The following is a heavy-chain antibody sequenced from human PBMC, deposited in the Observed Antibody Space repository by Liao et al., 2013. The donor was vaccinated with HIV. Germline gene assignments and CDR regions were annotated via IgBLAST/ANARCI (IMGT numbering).Heavy chain of an antibody. CDR3: ARDEVDSGFYYYYYMDV. V-gene: IGHV4-39*07. J-gene: IGHJ6*03. D-gene: IGHD5-12*01. CDR1: GGSISSSSYY. Sequence: LQLQESGPGLVKPSETLSLTCTVSGGSISSSSYYWGWIRQPPGKGLEWIGSIYYSGSTYYNPSLKSRVTISVDTSKNQFSLKLSSVTAADTAVYYCARDEVDSGFYYYYYMDVWGKGTTVTVSS. CDR2: IYYSGST.